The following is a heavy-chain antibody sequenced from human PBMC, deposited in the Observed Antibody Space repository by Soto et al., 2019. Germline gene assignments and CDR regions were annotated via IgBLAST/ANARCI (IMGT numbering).Heavy chain of an antibody. CDR3: AREGEMPNYYYGLDV. Sequence: ASVKVSCKASGYTFTSYYMHRVRQAPGQGLEWMGWISGYNGHTKYAQKFQGRVTMTTDTSTSTVYMDLRSLRSDDTAVYYCAREGEMPNYYYGLDVWGQGTTVTVSS. CDR1: GYTFTSYY. D-gene: IGHD3-16*01. J-gene: IGHJ6*02. V-gene: IGHV1-18*04. CDR2: ISGYNGHT.